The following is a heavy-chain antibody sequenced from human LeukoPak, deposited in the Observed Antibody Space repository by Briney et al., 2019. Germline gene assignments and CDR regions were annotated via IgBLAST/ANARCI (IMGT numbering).Heavy chain of an antibody. J-gene: IGHJ4*02. Sequence: PSETLSLTCTVSGGSISSSSYYWGWIRQPPGKGLEWIGSIYYSGSTYYNPSLKSRVTISVDTSKNQFSLKLSSVTAADTAVYYCASGQWLVYPDYWGQGTLVTVSS. CDR2: IYYSGST. CDR1: GGSISSSSYY. D-gene: IGHD6-19*01. CDR3: ASGQWLVYPDY. V-gene: IGHV4-39*01.